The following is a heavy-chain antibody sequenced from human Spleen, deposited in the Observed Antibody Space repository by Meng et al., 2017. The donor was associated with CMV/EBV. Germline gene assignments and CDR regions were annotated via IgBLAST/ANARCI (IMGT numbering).Heavy chain of an antibody. CDR3: AKGSSGYLKGAFDI. CDR2: ISWNRGSI. V-gene: IGHV3-9*01. Sequence: SLKISCAASGFTFDDYAMHWVRQAPGKGLEWVSGISWNRGSIGYADSVKGRSTISRDNAKNAKKSLYLQMNSLRTEDTALYYCAKGSSGYLKGAFDIWGQGTVVTVSS. J-gene: IGHJ3*02. CDR1: GFTFDDYA. D-gene: IGHD3-22*01.